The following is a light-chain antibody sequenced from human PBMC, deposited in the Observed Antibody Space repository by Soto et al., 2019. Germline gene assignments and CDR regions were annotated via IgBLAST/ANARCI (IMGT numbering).Light chain of an antibody. J-gene: IGKJ4*01. V-gene: IGKV3-20*01. Sequence: EIVLTQSPGTLSLSPGERATLSCRASQSVSSSYLAWYQQKPGQAPRLLIYGASSRATGIPDRFSGSGSGADFTLTLNRLEPEDFAVYYCQHYVSSPLTFGGGTKV. CDR3: QHYVSSPLT. CDR1: QSVSSSY. CDR2: GAS.